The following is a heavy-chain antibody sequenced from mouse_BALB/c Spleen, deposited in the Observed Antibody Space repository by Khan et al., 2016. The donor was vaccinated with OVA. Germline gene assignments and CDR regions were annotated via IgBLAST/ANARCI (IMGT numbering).Heavy chain of an antibody. V-gene: IGHV2-6-1*01. D-gene: IGHD2-1*01. CDR3: ARQHYYHYYVLDY. Sequence: QVQLKESGPGLVAPSQSLSITCTISGFSLTNYGIHWVRQPPGKGLEWLVVIWSDGSSTYNSTTKSRLSITKDNSKSQVFLKMNSLQTDDTAMYYCARQHYYHYYVLDYWGQGTSVTVSS. CDR2: IWSDGSS. J-gene: IGHJ4*01. CDR1: GFSLTNYG.